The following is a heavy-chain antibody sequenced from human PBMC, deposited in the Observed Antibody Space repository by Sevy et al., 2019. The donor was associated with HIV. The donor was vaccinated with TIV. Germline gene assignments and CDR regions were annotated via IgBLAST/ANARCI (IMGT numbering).Heavy chain of an antibody. CDR1: GFTFDDYA. CDR2: ITRNSYEAYGGAT. V-gene: IGHV3-49*03. CDR3: TGGLATADTPEYYFDY. J-gene: IGHJ4*02. D-gene: IGHD5-12*01. Sequence: SLRLSCTTSGFTFDDYAMSWFRQAPGKGLEWVAFITRNSYEAYGGATDYGASVKGRFIISRDDSKSIAYLQMNSLKTEDTGVYYCTGGLATADTPEYYFDYWGQGTLVTVSS.